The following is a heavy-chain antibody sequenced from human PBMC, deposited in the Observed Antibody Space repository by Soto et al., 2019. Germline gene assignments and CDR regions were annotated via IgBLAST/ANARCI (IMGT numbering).Heavy chain of an antibody. J-gene: IGHJ4*02. CDR2: ISHDGTQE. Sequence: QVRLVESGGGVVQPGRSLRLSCSGSAFTFSDYAIHWVRQAPGKGLEWVAVISHDGTQEFYEDSVRGRLTISRDNSKKTLYLQINGLRIEDTAVYSCARGGQTGYCAGPSCCNLDYWGKGSLVTVSS. CDR3: ARGGQTGYCAGPSCCNLDY. D-gene: IGHD2-8*02. V-gene: IGHV3-30-3*01. CDR1: AFTFSDYA.